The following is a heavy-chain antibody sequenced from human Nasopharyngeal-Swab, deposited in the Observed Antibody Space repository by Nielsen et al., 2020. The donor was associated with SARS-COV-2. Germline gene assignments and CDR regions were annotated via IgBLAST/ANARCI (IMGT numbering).Heavy chain of an antibody. V-gene: IGHV3-74*01. CDR1: GFTFSSYW. Sequence: GESLNISCSALGFTFSSYWMHWVRQLPGKGLVWVSRISTDGSGTNYADSVKGRFTVSRDNAKNTLYLQMNSLRAEDTAVYYCARREGFCSGGTCYLDYWGQGTLVTVSS. D-gene: IGHD2-15*01. J-gene: IGHJ4*02. CDR2: ISTDGSGT. CDR3: ARREGFCSGGTCYLDY.